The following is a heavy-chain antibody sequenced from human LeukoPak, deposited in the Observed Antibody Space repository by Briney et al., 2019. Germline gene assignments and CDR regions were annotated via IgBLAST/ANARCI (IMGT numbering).Heavy chain of an antibody. J-gene: IGHJ4*02. CDR3: AREDYYDSSGYYLY. Sequence: GGSLRLSCAASGFTFDDYGMSWVRHAPGKGLEWVSGINWNGGSTGYADSVKGRFTISRDNAKNSLYLQMNSLRAEDTALYYCAREDYYDSSGYYLYWGQGTLVTVSS. CDR2: INWNGGST. CDR1: GFTFDDYG. V-gene: IGHV3-20*04. D-gene: IGHD3-22*01.